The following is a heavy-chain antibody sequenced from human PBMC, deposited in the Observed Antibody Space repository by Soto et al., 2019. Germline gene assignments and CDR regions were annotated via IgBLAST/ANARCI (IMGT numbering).Heavy chain of an antibody. Sequence: QVQLVQSGAEVKKPGASVKVSCKASGYTFTSYGISWVRQAPGQGLEWMGWISAYNGNTNYAQKLQGRVTMTTDTSTSTAYMELRSLRSDDTAVYYCARDFEGGDRVATIVDYYYGMDVWGQGTTVTVSS. CDR2: ISAYNGNT. CDR3: ARDFEGGDRVATIVDYYYGMDV. J-gene: IGHJ6*02. D-gene: IGHD5-12*01. V-gene: IGHV1-18*01. CDR1: GYTFTSYG.